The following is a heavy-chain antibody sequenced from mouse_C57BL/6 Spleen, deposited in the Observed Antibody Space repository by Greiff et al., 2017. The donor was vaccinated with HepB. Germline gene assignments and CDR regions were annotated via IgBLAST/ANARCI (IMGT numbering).Heavy chain of an antibody. V-gene: IGHV1-80*01. D-gene: IGHD2-3*01. Sequence: QVQLQQSGAELVKPGASVKISCKASGYAFSSYWMNWVKQRPGKGLEWIGQIYPGDGDTNYNGKFKGKATLTADKSSSTAYLQLSSLTSEDSAVYFCARRGRPIYDGYYYAMDYWGQGTSVTVSS. CDR2: IYPGDGDT. J-gene: IGHJ4*01. CDR3: ARRGRPIYDGYYYAMDY. CDR1: GYAFSSYW.